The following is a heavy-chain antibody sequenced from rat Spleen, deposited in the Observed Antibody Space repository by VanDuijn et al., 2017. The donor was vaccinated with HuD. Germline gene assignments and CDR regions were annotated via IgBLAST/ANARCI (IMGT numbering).Heavy chain of an antibody. Sequence: EVQLVESGGGLVQPGRSLKLSCAASGFTFSDYYMAWVRQAPTKGLAWVATISYDGSRTYYRDSVKGRFTLSRDNAKSTLYLQMDSLRSEDTASYYCARHGLYSNYGWFAYWGQGTLVTVSS. D-gene: IGHD1-10*01. CDR2: ISYDGSRT. CDR3: ARHGLYSNYGWFAY. CDR1: GFTFSDYY. V-gene: IGHV5-7*01. J-gene: IGHJ3*01.